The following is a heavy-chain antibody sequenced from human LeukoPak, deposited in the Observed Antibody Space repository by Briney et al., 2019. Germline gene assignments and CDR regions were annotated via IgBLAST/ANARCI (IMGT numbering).Heavy chain of an antibody. CDR3: ARGGSYYDSSGLNYFDS. J-gene: IGHJ4*02. CDR2: ISYDGSNK. D-gene: IGHD3-22*01. Sequence: PGRSLRLSCAASGFTFSSYAMHWVRQAPGKGLEWVAVISYDGSNKYYADSVKGRFTISRDNAKNSLYLQMNSLRAEDTAVYYCARGGSYYDSSGLNYFDSWGQGTLVTVSS. V-gene: IGHV3-30*04. CDR1: GFTFSSYA.